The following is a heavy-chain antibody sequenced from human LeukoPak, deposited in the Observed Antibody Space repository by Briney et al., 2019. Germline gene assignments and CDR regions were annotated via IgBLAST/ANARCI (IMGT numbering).Heavy chain of an antibody. CDR2: INHSGST. CDR1: GGSFSGYY. CDR3: ARDLQDYVWGSYRFGSSRTDI. V-gene: IGHV4-34*01. J-gene: IGHJ3*02. D-gene: IGHD3-16*02. Sequence: SETLSLTCAVYGGSFSGYYWSWIRQPPGKGLEWIREINHSGSTNYNPSLKSRVTISVDTSKNQFSLKLSSVTAADTAVYYCARDLQDYVWGSYRFGSSRTDIWGQGTMVTVSS.